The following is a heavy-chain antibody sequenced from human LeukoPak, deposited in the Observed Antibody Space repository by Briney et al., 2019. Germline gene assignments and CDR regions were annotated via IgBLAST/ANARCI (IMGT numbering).Heavy chain of an antibody. CDR2: IYSGGST. D-gene: IGHD1-1*01. J-gene: IGHJ4*02. CDR3: TRWEIGTTEDN. Sequence: GGSLRLSCAASGFTVSSNYMSWVRQAPGKGLEWVSVIYSGGSTYYADSVKGRFTISRDNSKNTLYLQMNSLRAEDTAVYYCTRWEIGTTEDNWGQGILVTVSS. CDR1: GFTVSSNY. V-gene: IGHV3-53*01.